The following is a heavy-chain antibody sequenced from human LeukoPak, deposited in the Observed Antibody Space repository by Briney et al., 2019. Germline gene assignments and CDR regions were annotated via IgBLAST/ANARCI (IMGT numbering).Heavy chain of an antibody. J-gene: IGHJ4*02. V-gene: IGHV3-74*01. D-gene: IGHD3-10*01. Sequence: GGSLRRSCAASGFTFSSYWMHWVRQAPGKGRVWVSRINSDGSSTFYADSVKGRFTTSRDNAENTVYLQMNSLRADVTAVYYCARIPGGSGSQYDYWGQGTLVIVSS. CDR1: GFTFSSYW. CDR3: ARIPGGSGSQYDY. CDR2: INSDGSST.